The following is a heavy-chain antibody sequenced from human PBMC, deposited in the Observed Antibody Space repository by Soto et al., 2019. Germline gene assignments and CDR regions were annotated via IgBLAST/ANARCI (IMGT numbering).Heavy chain of an antibody. CDR2: ISGYSGNA. V-gene: IGHV1-18*04. J-gene: IGHJ4*02. Sequence: QVQVMQSGAEVKKPGDSVKVSCKTSGYIFSDYGINWVRQAPGQGLEWMGWISGYSGNANLAQKFQGRVTMTTDKATRTAYMELRRLRSADTSAYYCAHRTSGTTWGESDYWGEGALVTVSS. CDR3: AHRTSGTTWGESDY. D-gene: IGHD4-17*01. CDR1: GYIFSDYG.